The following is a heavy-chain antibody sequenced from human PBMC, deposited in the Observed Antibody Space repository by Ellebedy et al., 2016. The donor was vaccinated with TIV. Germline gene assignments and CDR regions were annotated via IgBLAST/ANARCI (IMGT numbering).Heavy chain of an antibody. V-gene: IGHV4-4*07. CDR1: GGSISSFY. CDR3: ARGGASSLPFDY. D-gene: IGHD4-17*01. J-gene: IGHJ4*02. CDR2: LHPSGTP. Sequence: MPSETLSLTCTVSGGSISSFYWSWIRQPAGQGPEWIGLLHPSGTPNYNDSLKRRVTVSVDTSRNQFSLKLVSVTPADTAVYYCARGGASSLPFDYWGQGVLVTVSS.